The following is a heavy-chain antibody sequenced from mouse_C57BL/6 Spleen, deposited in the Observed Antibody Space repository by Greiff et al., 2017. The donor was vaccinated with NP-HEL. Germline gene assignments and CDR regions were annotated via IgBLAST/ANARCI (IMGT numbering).Heavy chain of an antibody. V-gene: IGHV1-22*01. Sequence: EVQLQQSGPELVKPGASVKMSCKASGYTFTDYNMHWVKQSHGKSLEWIGYINPNNGGTSYNQKFKGKATLTVSKSSSTAYLELRSLTSEDSAVYYFASSSEYYGSSYWYFDVWGPGTTVTVSS. CDR1: GYTFTDYN. D-gene: IGHD1-1*01. CDR3: ASSSEYYGSSYWYFDV. J-gene: IGHJ1*01. CDR2: INPNNGGT.